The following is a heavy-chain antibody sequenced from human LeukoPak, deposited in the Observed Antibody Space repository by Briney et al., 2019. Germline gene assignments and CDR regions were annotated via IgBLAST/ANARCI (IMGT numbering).Heavy chain of an antibody. CDR1: GFTFSGYG. CDR2: ISVDGSIN. J-gene: IGHJ4*02. Sequence: GGSLRLSCAASGFTFSGYGMHWVRQAPGKGLEWVAVISVDGSINYQIDSVKGRFTISRDNSKNTLYLQMNSLRAEDTAVYYCAKDRAVAGTRDPILNFDYCGQGTLVTV. V-gene: IGHV3-30*18. CDR3: AKDRAVAGTRDPILNFDY. D-gene: IGHD6-19*01.